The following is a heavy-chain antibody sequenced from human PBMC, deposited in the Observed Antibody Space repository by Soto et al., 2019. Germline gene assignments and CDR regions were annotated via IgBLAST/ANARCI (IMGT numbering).Heavy chain of an antibody. CDR3: AKDDFTDSGDEYFDY. J-gene: IGHJ4*02. V-gene: IGHV3-23*01. D-gene: IGHD2-21*02. Sequence: LRLSCAASGFSFTNFAMSWVRQAPGKGLEWVAGIGASGDITWYADSVKGRLSISRDNSKNTLYLQLNSLRFEDTAVYYCAKDDFTDSGDEYFDYWGPGTLVPVCS. CDR2: IGASGDIT. CDR1: GFSFTNFA.